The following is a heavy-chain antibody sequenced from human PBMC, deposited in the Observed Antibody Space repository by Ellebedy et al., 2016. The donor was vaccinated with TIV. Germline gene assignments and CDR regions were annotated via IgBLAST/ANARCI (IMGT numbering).Heavy chain of an antibody. J-gene: IGHJ4*02. D-gene: IGHD6-19*01. CDR3: AKVGWSSGWPHDY. Sequence: GESLKISXAASGFTFSSYAMSWVRQAPGKGLEWVSAISGSGDSTYYADSVKGRFTISRDNSKNTLYLQMNRLRAEDTAVYYCAKVGWSSGWPHDYWGQGTLVTVSS. V-gene: IGHV3-23*01. CDR2: ISGSGDST. CDR1: GFTFSSYA.